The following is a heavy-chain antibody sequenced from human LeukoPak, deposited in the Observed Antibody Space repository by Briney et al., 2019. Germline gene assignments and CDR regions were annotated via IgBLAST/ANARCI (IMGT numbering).Heavy chain of an antibody. J-gene: IGHJ4*02. CDR2: IYSGGST. CDR3: ATPGAHVGGYSFDY. CDR1: GFTFSSYA. D-gene: IGHD5-18*01. V-gene: IGHV3-53*01. Sequence: GGSLRLSCAASGFTFSSYAMHWVRQAPGKGLEWVSVIYSGGSTYYADSVKGRFTISRDNSKNTLYLQMNSLRAEDTAVYYCATPGAHVGGYSFDYWGQGTLVTVSS.